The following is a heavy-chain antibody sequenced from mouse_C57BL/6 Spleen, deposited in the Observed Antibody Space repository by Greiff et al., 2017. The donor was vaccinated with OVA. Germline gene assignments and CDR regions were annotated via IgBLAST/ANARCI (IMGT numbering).Heavy chain of an antibody. V-gene: IGHV2-2*01. Sequence: VQLVESGPGLVQPSQSLSITCTVSGFSLTSYGVHWVRQSPGKGLEWLGVIWSGGSTDYNAAFISRLGISKDNSKSQVFFKMNSLQADDTAIYYCASSMVTEEGYYAMDYWGQGTSVTVSS. CDR2: IWSGGST. CDR3: ASSMVTEEGYYAMDY. D-gene: IGHD2-2*01. CDR1: GFSLTSYG. J-gene: IGHJ4*01.